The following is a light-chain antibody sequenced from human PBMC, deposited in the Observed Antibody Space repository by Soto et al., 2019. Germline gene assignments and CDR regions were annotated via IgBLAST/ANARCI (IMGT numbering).Light chain of an antibody. CDR1: QTLSSGY. J-gene: IGKJ1*01. V-gene: IGKV3-20*01. CDR2: AAS. CDR3: QQYDTSPRT. Sequence: EVVLTQSPGTLSLSPGERATLSCRASQTLSSGYLAWYQQKPGQAPRILIYAASSRATGIPDRFSGSGSGTDFTLTISRLEPEDFAVYYCQQYDTSPRTFGQGSKV.